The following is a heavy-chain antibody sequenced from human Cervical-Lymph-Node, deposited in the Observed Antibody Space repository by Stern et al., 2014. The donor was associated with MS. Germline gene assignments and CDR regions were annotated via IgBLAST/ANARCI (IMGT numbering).Heavy chain of an antibody. CDR1: GFNFSSYA. Sequence: EQLVESGGGVVQPGRSLRLSCAATGFNFSSYAMQWVRQAPGKGLEWVAVISYDGSKAYYADSVKGRFTNSRDNSKKTLFLQMNSLRLEDTADYYCARDLLWFGEFDWGAMDVWGHGTTVTVSS. CDR3: ARDLLWFGEFDWGAMDV. CDR2: ISYDGSKA. J-gene: IGHJ6*02. D-gene: IGHD3-10*01. V-gene: IGHV3-30-3*01.